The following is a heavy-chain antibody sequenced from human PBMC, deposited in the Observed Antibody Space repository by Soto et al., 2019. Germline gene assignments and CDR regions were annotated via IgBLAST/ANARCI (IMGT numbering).Heavy chain of an antibody. Sequence: EVQLVESGGGLVQPGGSLRLSCSASGFTFNKYVMHWVRQAPGKGLEYVSAISGNGGNTYYTDSVTGRFTISRDNSKNTLYLQMSSLRAEDTAVYYCVKDGSGSDYSWFDSWGQGTLVTVSS. CDR3: VKDGSGSDYSWFDS. J-gene: IGHJ5*01. D-gene: IGHD3-10*01. CDR1: GFTFNKYV. V-gene: IGHV3-64D*08. CDR2: ISGNGGNT.